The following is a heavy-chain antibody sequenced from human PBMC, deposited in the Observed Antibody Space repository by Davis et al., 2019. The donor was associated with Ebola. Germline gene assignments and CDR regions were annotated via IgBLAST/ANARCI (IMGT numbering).Heavy chain of an antibody. CDR3: ARVRAPYYFDY. CDR2: ISYDGNNK. J-gene: IGHJ4*02. CDR1: GFTFRSHS. V-gene: IGHV3-30*14. Sequence: GESLKISCTASGFTFRSHSFHWVRQAPGKGLEWVAYISYDGNNKHYSDSVKGRFTLSRDNSRNTVYLQMNSLRAEDTAVYYCARVRAPYYFDYWGQGTLVTVSS.